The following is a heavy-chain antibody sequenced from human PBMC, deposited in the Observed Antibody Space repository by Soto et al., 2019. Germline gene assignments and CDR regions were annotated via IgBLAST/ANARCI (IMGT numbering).Heavy chain of an antibody. CDR2: FIPIFGTA. J-gene: IGHJ3*02. CDR3: ARAVSDYYDSSGPLDAFDI. D-gene: IGHD3-22*01. V-gene: IGHV1-69*01. CDR1: GGTFSSYA. Sequence: QVHLVQSGAEVKKPGSSVKVSCKASGGTFSSYAISWVRQAPGQGLEWMGGFIPIFGTANYAQKFQGRVTITADESTSTASMELSSLRSEDTALYYCARAVSDYYDSSGPLDAFDIWGQGTMVTVSS.